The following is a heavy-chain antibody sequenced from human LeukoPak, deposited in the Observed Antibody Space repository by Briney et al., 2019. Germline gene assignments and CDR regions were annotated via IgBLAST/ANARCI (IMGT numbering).Heavy chain of an antibody. J-gene: IGHJ4*02. CDR2: SNPSGGST. V-gene: IGHV1-46*01. CDR3: TREAGYGDFDY. D-gene: IGHD4-17*01. CDR1: GYTFTSYY. Sequence: GASVKVPCKASGYTFTSYYIHWVRQAPGQGLEWMGISNPSGGSTRYAQRFQGRVTMASDTSTSTVYMELSSLRSEDTAVYYCTREAGYGDFDYWGQGTLVTVSS.